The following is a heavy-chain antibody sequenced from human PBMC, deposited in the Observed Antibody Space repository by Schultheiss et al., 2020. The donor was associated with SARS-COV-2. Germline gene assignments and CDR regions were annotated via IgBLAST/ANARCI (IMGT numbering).Heavy chain of an antibody. D-gene: IGHD1-14*01. CDR1: GGSISSYY. CDR3: ARTGGRY. CDR2: IYYSGST. V-gene: IGHV4-59*08. J-gene: IGHJ4*02. Sequence: SETLSLTCTVSGGSISSYYWSWIRQPPVKGLEWIGYIYYSGSTNYNPSLKSRVTISVDTSKNQFSLKLSSVTAADTAVYYCARTGGRYWGQGTLVTVAS.